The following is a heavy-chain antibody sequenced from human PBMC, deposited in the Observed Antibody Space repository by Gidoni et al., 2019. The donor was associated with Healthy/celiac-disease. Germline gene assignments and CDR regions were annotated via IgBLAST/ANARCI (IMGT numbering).Heavy chain of an antibody. CDR1: GLTFTSSA. CDR2: IVFGSGNT. Sequence: HMQLVQSGPEVKKPGTSVKVSCKASGLTFTSSAVQWVRQARGQRLEWKGWIVFGSGNTTSAKNFKERFTFPRDMSTSTPYMERTSLRSEDPAVYYCAARGVGSYLDAFDIWGQGTMVTVSS. D-gene: IGHD1-26*01. J-gene: IGHJ3*02. V-gene: IGHV1-58*01. CDR3: AARGVGSYLDAFDI.